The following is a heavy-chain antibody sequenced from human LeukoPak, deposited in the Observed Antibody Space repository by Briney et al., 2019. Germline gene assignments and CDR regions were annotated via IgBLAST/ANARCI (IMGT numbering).Heavy chain of an antibody. J-gene: IGHJ4*02. CDR1: GFTFDDYT. D-gene: IGHD1-26*01. V-gene: IGHV3-43*01. Sequence: GGSLRLSCAASGFTFDDYTMHWVRQAPGKGLEWVSLISWDGSSRYYADSVKGRFTISRDNSKNSLYLQMNSLRTEDTALYYCARDSRRVGATGGSDYWGQGTLVTVSS. CDR3: ARDSRRVGATGGSDY. CDR2: ISWDGSSR.